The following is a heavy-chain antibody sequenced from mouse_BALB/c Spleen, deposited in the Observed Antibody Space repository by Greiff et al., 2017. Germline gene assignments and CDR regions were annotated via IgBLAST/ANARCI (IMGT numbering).Heavy chain of an antibody. J-gene: IGHJ4*01. V-gene: IGHV7-3*02. Sequence: EGQLVESGGGLVQPGGSLRLSCATSGFTFTDYYMSWVRQPPGKALEWLGFIRNKANGYTTEYSASVKGRFTISRDNSQSILYLQMNTLRAEDSATYYCARVTGRYAMDYWGQGTSVTVSS. CDR3: ARVTGRYAMDY. CDR1: GFTFTDYY. D-gene: IGHD4-1*01. CDR2: IRNKANGYTT.